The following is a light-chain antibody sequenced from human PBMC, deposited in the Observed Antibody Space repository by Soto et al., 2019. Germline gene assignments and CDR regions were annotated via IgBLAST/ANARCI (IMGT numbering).Light chain of an antibody. CDR2: HAS. CDR1: QSIGTC. Sequence: DIQMTQSPSTLSASVGDGVIITCRASQSIGTCLNWYQQKPGKAPQVLINHASTLESGVPSRFSGSGSGTEFTLTISSLQREDFATYFCQQYHSYPYTFGQGTKVDIK. J-gene: IGKJ2*01. CDR3: QQYHSYPYT. V-gene: IGKV1-5*03.